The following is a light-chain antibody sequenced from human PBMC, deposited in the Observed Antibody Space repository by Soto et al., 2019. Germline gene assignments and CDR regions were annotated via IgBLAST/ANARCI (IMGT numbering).Light chain of an antibody. Sequence: SVLTQPPSVSGAPGQRGTISCTGSSSDIGAGFAVHWYRHLPGTAPKLLLYTNDQQPSGVPDRFSGSKSGTSGSLAITGLQPDDEADYYCQSYDSSLSAYVFGTGTQLTVL. CDR3: QSYDSSLSAYV. J-gene: IGLJ1*01. V-gene: IGLV1-40*01. CDR2: TND. CDR1: SSDIGAGFA.